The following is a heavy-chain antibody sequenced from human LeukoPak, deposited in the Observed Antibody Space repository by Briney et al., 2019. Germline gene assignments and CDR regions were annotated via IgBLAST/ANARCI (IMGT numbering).Heavy chain of an antibody. CDR1: GFTFSSYW. J-gene: IGHJ4*02. CDR3: ARAYDFWSGRGFDY. D-gene: IGHD3-3*01. V-gene: IGHV3-74*01. Sequence: GGSLRLSCAASGFTFSSYWMHWVRQAPGKGLVWVSRINSDGSSTSYADSVKGRFTISRDNAKNTLYLQMNSLRAEDTAVYYCARAYDFWSGRGFDYWGQGTLVTVSS. CDR2: INSDGSST.